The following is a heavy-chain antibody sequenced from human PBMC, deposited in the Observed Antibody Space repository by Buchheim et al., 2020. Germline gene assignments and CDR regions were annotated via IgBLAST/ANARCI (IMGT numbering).Heavy chain of an antibody. D-gene: IGHD2-8*01. Sequence: QVQLQESGPGLVKPSQTLSLTCTVSGGSISSSGYYWSWIRQHPGKGLEWIGYIYYSGSTYYNPSLKSLVTISVNTSNNQFFLKLSSVTAADTAVYYCARAPRYCTNGVCSPYNWFDPWGQGTL. CDR2: IYYSGST. J-gene: IGHJ5*02. CDR3: ARAPRYCTNGVCSPYNWFDP. V-gene: IGHV4-31*01. CDR1: GGSISSSGYY.